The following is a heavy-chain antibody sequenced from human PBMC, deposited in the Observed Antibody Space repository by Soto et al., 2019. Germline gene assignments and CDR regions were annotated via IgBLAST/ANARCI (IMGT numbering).Heavy chain of an antibody. CDR2: INHSGST. D-gene: IGHD3-3*01. CDR3: ARDVLRFLEWSAQGFDP. V-gene: IGHV4-34*01. Sequence: SETLSLTCAVYGGSFSGYYWSWIRQPPGKGLEWIGEINHSGSTNYNPSLKSRVTISVDTSKNQFSLKLSSVTAADTAVYYCARDVLRFLEWSAQGFDPWGQGILVTVSS. J-gene: IGHJ5*02. CDR1: GGSFSGYY.